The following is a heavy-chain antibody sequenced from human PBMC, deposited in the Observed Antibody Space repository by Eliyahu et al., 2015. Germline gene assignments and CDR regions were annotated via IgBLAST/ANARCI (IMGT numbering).Heavy chain of an antibody. D-gene: IGHD2-2*01. CDR3: ARDQDCSSTSCYGDAFDI. V-gene: IGHV1-46*03. J-gene: IGHJ3*02. CDR2: XNPSGGST. Sequence: QVQLVQSGAEVKKPGASVKVSCXASXYTFTXYYXXWVRQXPGQGLEWMXIXNPSGGSTSYAQKFQGRVTMTRDTSTSTVYMELSSLRSEDTAVYYCARDQDCSSTSCYGDAFDIWGQGTMVTVSS. CDR1: XYTFTXYY.